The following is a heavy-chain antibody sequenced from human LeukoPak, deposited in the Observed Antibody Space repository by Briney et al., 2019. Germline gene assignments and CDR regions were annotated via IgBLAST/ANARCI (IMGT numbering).Heavy chain of an antibody. Sequence: PGGSLRLSCAASGFDFNNYNMNWVRQAPGKGLEWVSSITSSGTYIYYADSVRGRFIISRDNAKNSLYLQMNSLRAEDTAVYYCARESLNGGYGPYWGQGTLVTVSS. CDR1: GFDFNNYN. D-gene: IGHD5-18*01. CDR2: ITSSGTYI. V-gene: IGHV3-21*01. J-gene: IGHJ4*02. CDR3: ARESLNGGYGPY.